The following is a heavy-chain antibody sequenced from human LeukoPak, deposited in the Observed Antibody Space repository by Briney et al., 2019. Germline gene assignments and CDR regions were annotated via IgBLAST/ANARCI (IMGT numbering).Heavy chain of an antibody. J-gene: IGHJ4*02. CDR2: INESGGRT. Sequence: GGSLRLSCAASGFTFSSYTMGWVRQAPGKGPEWVSDINESGGRTYYVDSVKGRFTISRDNSKNTLYLQMNSLRAEDTAIYYCVKAGSKSWYSYWGQGTQVTVSS. V-gene: IGHV3-23*01. D-gene: IGHD1-14*01. CDR1: GFTFSSYT. CDR3: VKAGSKSWYSY.